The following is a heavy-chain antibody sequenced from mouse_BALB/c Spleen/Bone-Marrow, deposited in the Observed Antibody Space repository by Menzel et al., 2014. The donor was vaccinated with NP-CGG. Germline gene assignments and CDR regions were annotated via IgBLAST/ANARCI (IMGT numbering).Heavy chain of an antibody. D-gene: IGHD2-14*01. J-gene: IGHJ2*01. CDR1: GYTFTSYW. Sequence: VKLQESGAELVRPGASVKLSCKASGYTFTSYWINWVKQRPGQGLEWIGNIYPSDSYTNYNQKFKDKATLTVDKSSSTAYMQLSSPTSEDSAVYYCTRGTRYHFDYWGQGITLTVSS. V-gene: IGHV1-69*02. CDR3: TRGTRYHFDY. CDR2: IYPSDSYT.